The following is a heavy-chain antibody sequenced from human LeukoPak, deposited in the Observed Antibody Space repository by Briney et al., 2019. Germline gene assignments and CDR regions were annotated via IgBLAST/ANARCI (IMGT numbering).Heavy chain of an antibody. D-gene: IGHD6-13*01. CDR2: ISANNGET. Sequence: GASVKVSCRASGYTFTNYGISWVRQAPGQGLEWMGWISANNGETDYAQKLQGRVTLTTDTSTNTAYMELRSLRSDDTAVYYCARDIAVTNFDYWGQGTLVTVSS. J-gene: IGHJ4*02. V-gene: IGHV1-18*01. CDR1: GYTFTNYG. CDR3: ARDIAVTNFDY.